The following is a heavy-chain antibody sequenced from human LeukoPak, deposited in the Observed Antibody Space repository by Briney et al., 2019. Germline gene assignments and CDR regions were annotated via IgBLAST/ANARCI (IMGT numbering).Heavy chain of an antibody. V-gene: IGHV3-48*01. Sequence: GGSLRLSCAASGFTFSSYSINWVRQAPGKGLEWVSYISSSSSTIYYADSVKGRFTISRENAKNSLYLQMNSMRAGDTAVYYCARVAYSGSYYASWGQGTLVIVSS. CDR2: ISSSSSTI. D-gene: IGHD1-26*01. CDR1: GFTFSSYS. J-gene: IGHJ4*02. CDR3: ARVAYSGSYYAS.